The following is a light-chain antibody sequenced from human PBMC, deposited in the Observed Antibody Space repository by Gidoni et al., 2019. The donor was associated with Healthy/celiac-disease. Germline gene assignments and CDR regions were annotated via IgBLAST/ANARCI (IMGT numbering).Light chain of an antibody. V-gene: IGKV3-11*01. CDR3: QQRSNWPLT. CDR1: QSVSSY. J-gene: IGKJ4*01. CDR2: DAS. Sequence: PRERAPLPCRASQSVSSYLAWYQQKPGQAPRLLIYDASNRAPGIPARFSGSGSGTDFTLTISSLEPEDFAVYYCQQRSNWPLTFGGGTKVEIK.